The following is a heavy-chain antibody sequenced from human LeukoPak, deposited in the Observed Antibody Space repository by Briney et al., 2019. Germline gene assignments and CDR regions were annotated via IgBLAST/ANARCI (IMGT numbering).Heavy chain of an antibody. CDR2: ISSSSSTI. J-gene: IGHJ1*01. Sequence: GGSLRLSCAASGFTFSSYSMNWVRQAPGKGLEWVSYISSSSSTIYYADSVKGRFAISRDNAKNSLYLQMNSLRAEDTAVYYCVSSGYTSSSRYFQHWGQGTLVTVSS. D-gene: IGHD3-22*01. CDR3: VSSGYTSSSRYFQH. V-gene: IGHV3-48*04. CDR1: GFTFSSYS.